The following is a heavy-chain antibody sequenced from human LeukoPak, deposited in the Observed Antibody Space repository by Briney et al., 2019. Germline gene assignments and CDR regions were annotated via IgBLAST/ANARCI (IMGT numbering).Heavy chain of an antibody. CDR1: GYTFTGYY. D-gene: IGHD1-26*01. Sequence: ASVKVSCKASGYTFTGYYMHWVRQAPGQGLEWMGWINPNSGGTNYAQKFQGWVTMTRDTSISTAYMELSRLRSDDAAVYYCAKDPQWELPSPFDHWGQGTLVTVSS. CDR2: INPNSGGT. J-gene: IGHJ4*02. CDR3: AKDPQWELPSPFDH. V-gene: IGHV1-2*04.